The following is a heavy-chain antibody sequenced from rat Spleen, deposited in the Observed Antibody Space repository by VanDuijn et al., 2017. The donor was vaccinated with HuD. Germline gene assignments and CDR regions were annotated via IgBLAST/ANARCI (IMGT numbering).Heavy chain of an antibody. CDR3: ARRHYGYTDYFDY. CDR2: ISPSGGGT. D-gene: IGHD1-9*01. J-gene: IGHJ2*01. Sequence: EVQLVESGGGLVQPGRSLELSCAASGFIFRNYDMAWVRQAPTKGLEWVASISPSGGGTYYRDSVKGRFTVSRDNAKSTVNRQMDSLRSEDTATYYCARRHYGYTDYFDYWGQGVMVTVSS. CDR1: GFIFRNYD. V-gene: IGHV5S23*01.